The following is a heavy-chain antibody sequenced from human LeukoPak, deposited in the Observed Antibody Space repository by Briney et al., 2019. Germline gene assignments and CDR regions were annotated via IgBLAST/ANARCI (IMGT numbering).Heavy chain of an antibody. CDR2: IYTSGST. J-gene: IGHJ5*02. V-gene: IGHV4-61*02. CDR1: GGSISSGSYY. Sequence: SQTLSLTCTVSGGSISSGSYYWSWIRQPAGKGLEWIGRIYTSGSTNYNPSPKSRVTISVDTSKNQFSLKLSSVTAADTAVYYCARDGEVLSSSWFWFDPWGQGTLVTVSS. CDR3: ARDGEVLSSSWFWFDP. D-gene: IGHD6-13*01.